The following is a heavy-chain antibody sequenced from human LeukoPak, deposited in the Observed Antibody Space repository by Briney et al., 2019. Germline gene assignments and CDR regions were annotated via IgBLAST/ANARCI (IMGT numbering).Heavy chain of an antibody. D-gene: IGHD2-2*01. CDR3: ARDHEGRGGYCSSTSCYSFEY. V-gene: IGHV3-30*04. CDR1: GFTFSSYA. Sequence: GRSLRLSCAASGFTFSSYAMHWVRQAPGKGLEWVAVISYDGSNKYYADSVKGRFTISRDNSKNTLYLQMNSLRAEDTAVYYCARDHEGRGGYCSSTSCYSFEYWGQGTLVTVSS. J-gene: IGHJ4*02. CDR2: ISYDGSNK.